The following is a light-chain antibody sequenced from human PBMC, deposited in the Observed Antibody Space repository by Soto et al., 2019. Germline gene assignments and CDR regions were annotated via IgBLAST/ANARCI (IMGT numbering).Light chain of an antibody. J-gene: IGKJ1*01. CDR2: TAS. V-gene: IGKV1-39*01. Sequence: DLQMTQSPSSLSASVGDRVTITCRASQSISTYLNWYQQKPGKAPKLLIYTASGLQGGVPSRFSGSGSGTDFTLTISSLLPEDFATYYCQQSYATHSFGQGTRVEIK. CDR3: QQSYATHS. CDR1: QSISTY.